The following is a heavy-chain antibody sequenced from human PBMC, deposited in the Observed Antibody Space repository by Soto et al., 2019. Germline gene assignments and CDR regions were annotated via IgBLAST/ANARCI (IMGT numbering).Heavy chain of an antibody. V-gene: IGHV4-30-2*01. D-gene: IGHD3-10*01. CDR2: IYHSGNT. CDR1: GDYISGGYA. CDR3: AGAGASGTNPFDY. J-gene: IGHJ4*02. Sequence: QLQLQESGSGLVKPSQTLSLTCVVSGDYISGGYAWSWIRQPPGKGLEWIGYIYHSGNTNYNPSLKSRVTISLDKAKNQFSLRLISVTAADTAVYFCAGAGASGTNPFDYWGQGTLVTV.